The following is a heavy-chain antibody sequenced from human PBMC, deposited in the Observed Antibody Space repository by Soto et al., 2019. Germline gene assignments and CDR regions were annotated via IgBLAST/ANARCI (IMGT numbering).Heavy chain of an antibody. CDR1: GLTFSSDY. V-gene: IGHV3-53*01. J-gene: IGHJ5*02. CDR3: ARTVRIAMTVGSTWFDP. CDR2: IYSSVAT. Sequence: XGSLRLNCVVSGLTFSSDYMSWVRQAPGKGLEWVSIIYSSVATYYADSVKGRFTVSRDNSKNTLYLQMHNLRAEDTAVYYCARTVRIAMTVGSTWFDPWGQRTLVTVSS. D-gene: IGHD1-26*01.